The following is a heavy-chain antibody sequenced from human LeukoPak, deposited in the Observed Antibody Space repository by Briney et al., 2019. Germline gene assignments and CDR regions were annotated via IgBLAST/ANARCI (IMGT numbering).Heavy chain of an antibody. D-gene: IGHD3-22*01. V-gene: IGHV3-48*02. CDR2: ISGSSDAI. J-gene: IGHJ5*02. CDR1: GFTFSTFS. CDR3: AEAYFDISAYFGA. Sequence: GGSLRLSCAASGFTFSTFSMNWVRQAPGKGLEWISYISGSSDAIFYADSVKGRFTISRDNAKNSLYLDMNSLSDGDTAVYYCAEAYFDISAYFGAWGQGTLVTVSS.